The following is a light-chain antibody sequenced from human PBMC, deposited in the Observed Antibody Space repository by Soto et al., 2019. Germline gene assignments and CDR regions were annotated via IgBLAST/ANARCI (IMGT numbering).Light chain of an antibody. Sequence: QSALTQPASVSGSPGQSITISCTGTSSDVGGYIYVSWYQQHPGKAPKLMIYEVSNRPSGVSNRFSGSKSGNTASLTISGLQAEDEADYYCSSYTSSSTVLFGGGTQLTVL. J-gene: IGLJ7*01. CDR1: SSDVGGYIY. CDR2: EVS. CDR3: SSYTSSSTVL. V-gene: IGLV2-14*01.